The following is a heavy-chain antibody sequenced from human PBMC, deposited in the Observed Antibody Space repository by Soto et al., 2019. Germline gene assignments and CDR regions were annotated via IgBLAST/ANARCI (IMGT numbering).Heavy chain of an antibody. CDR2: INPISGDT. D-gene: IGHD6-13*01. J-gene: IGHJ5*02. V-gene: IGHV1-2*04. CDR3: ARDYGAAAGTSLNWFDP. CDR1: GYVFTGYY. Sequence: QVQLVQSGAEVKKPGASVKVSCKSSGYVFTGYYMHWVRQAPGQGLESLGWINPISGDTKYAQKFQGWVTMTRDTSSNTVYMELTRLRSDDTAVYYCARDYGAAAGTSLNWFDPWGQGTLVTVSS.